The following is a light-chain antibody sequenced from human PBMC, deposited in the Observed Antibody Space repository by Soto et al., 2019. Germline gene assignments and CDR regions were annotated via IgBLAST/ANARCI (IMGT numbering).Light chain of an antibody. CDR3: AAWDASLNGYV. CDR2: SNN. J-gene: IGLJ1*01. CDR1: SSNIGSNT. Sequence: QSVLTQPPSASGTPGQRVTISCSGSSSNIGSNTVNWYQQLPGTAPKLLIYSNNQRPSGVPDRFSGSKSGTSASLAISGLQSEDEADYYCAAWDASLNGYVFGTGTKFTVL. V-gene: IGLV1-44*01.